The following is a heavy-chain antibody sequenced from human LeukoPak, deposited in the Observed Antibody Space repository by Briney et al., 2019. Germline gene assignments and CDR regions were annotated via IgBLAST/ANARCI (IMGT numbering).Heavy chain of an antibody. V-gene: IGHV3-66*01. Sequence: LSGGSLRLSCAASGFTVTNNYMTWVRQAPGKGLEWVSAIYSGGSTYYADSVKGRFTMSGDNSKNTVYLQMNSLRAEDMAVYYCARDHYGDYTNWFDPWGQGTLVTVSS. CDR3: ARDHYGDYTNWFDP. J-gene: IGHJ5*02. CDR1: GFTVTNNY. CDR2: IYSGGST. D-gene: IGHD4-17*01.